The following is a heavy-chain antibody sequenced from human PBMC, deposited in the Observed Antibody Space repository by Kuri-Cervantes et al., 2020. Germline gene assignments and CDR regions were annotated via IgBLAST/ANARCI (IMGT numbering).Heavy chain of an antibody. CDR1: GFTFSNYA. CDR3: ARGERWYFDL. V-gene: IGHV3-23*01. J-gene: IGHJ2*01. CDR2: ISGPASST. Sequence: GESLKISCAASGFTFSNYAMSWVRQAPGKGLEWVSAISGPASSTYYADSVKGRFTISRDNSKSTLFLQMNSLRAEDTAIYYCARGERWYFDLWGRGTLVTVSS. D-gene: IGHD1-1*01.